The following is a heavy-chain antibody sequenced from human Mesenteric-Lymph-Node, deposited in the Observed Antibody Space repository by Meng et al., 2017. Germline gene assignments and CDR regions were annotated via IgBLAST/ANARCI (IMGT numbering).Heavy chain of an antibody. CDR3: ASEGDSSSWYYFDY. J-gene: IGHJ4*02. Sequence: GESLKISCAASGFTFSSYAMHWVRQAPGKGLEWVAVISYDGSNKYYADSVKGRFTISRDNAKNSLYLQMNSLRAEDTAVYYCASEGDSSSWYYFDYWGQGTLVTVSS. D-gene: IGHD6-13*01. CDR2: ISYDGSNK. CDR1: GFTFSSYA. V-gene: IGHV3-30*04.